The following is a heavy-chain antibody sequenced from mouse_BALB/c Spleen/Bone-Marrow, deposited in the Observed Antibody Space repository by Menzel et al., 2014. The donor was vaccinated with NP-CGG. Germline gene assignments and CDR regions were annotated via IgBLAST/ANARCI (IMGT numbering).Heavy chain of an antibody. CDR3: ARRRAFITTVVDYFDV. CDR2: IYPGDGDS. D-gene: IGHD1-1*01. Sequence: VQLQESGPELVKPGASVKISCKASGYVFSNSWMNWVKQRPGEGLEWIGRIYPGDGDSNYNGKFKGKATLTADNSPSTAYLQLSSLTSVDSAVYFCARRRAFITTVVDYFDVWGAGTTVTVSS. J-gene: IGHJ1*01. CDR1: GYVFSNSW. V-gene: IGHV1-82*01.